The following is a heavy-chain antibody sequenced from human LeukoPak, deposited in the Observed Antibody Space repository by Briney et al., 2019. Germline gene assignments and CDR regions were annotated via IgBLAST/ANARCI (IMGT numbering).Heavy chain of an antibody. CDR3: AKSRGSEVTAPPDF. CDR2: SIGSGGSA. CDR1: GFTFSTYT. J-gene: IGHJ4*02. Sequence: QPGGSLRLSCAASGFTFSTYTMNWIRQAPGKGLEWVSGSIGSGGSAFYADSVKGRFSISRDTSKNTLFLHMNSLRAEDTAVYYCAKSRGSEVTAPPDFWGQGTLVTVSS. D-gene: IGHD2-21*02. V-gene: IGHV3-23*01.